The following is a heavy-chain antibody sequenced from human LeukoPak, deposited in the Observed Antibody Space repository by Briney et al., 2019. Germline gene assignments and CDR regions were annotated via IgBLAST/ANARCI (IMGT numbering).Heavy chain of an antibody. D-gene: IGHD6-19*01. CDR2: IYYSGST. CDR3: ARVGIAVAGGDDY. J-gene: IGHJ4*02. V-gene: IGHV4-39*01. CDR1: GGSISSSSYY. Sequence: SETLSLTCTVSGGSISSSSYYWGWIRQPPGKGLEWIGSIYYSGSTYYNPSLKSRVTISVDTSKNQFSLKLSSVTAADTAVYYCARVGIAVAGGDDYWGQGTLVTVSS.